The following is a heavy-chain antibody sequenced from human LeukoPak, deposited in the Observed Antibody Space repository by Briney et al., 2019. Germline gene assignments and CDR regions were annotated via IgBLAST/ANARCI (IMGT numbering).Heavy chain of an antibody. V-gene: IGHV5-51*01. J-gene: IGHJ5*02. CDR1: QYTFTSTW. CDR3: ARRFYDFWSGEGWFDP. CDR2: IYPGDSDT. Sequence: GESLRISCKDSQYTFTSTWIGWVRQMPGKGLEWMGIIYPGDSDTRYSPSFQGQVTISADKSISTAYLQWSSLKASDTAMYYCARRFYDFWSGEGWFDPWGQGTLVTVSS. D-gene: IGHD3-3*01.